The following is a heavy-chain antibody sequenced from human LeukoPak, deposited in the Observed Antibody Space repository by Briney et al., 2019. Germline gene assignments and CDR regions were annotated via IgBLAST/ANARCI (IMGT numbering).Heavy chain of an antibody. CDR2: IYYSGST. CDR3: ARAASIAAAGRYFDY. J-gene: IGHJ4*02. CDR1: GGSISSGDYY. V-gene: IGHV4-30-4*01. D-gene: IGHD6-13*01. Sequence: SQTLSLTCTVSGGSISSGDYYWSWIRQPPGKGLEWIGYIYYSGSTYYNPSLKSRVTISVDTSKNQFSLKLSSVTAADTAVYYCARAASIAAAGRYFDYWGQGTLVTVSS.